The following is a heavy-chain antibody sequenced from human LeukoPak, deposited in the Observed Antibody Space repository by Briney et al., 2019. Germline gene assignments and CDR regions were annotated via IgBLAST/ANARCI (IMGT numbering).Heavy chain of an antibody. CDR2: IGGSGDGT. Sequence: GGSLRLSCAASGFTFSDYAMNWVRQAPGKGLEWVSGIGGSGDGTYYADSVKGRFTVSRDNSKNTLYLQMNSLRAEDMAVYYCAKFPVRRISIFGVVIPPGYFFDYWGQGSLVTVSS. CDR3: AKFPVRRISIFGVVIPPGYFFDY. J-gene: IGHJ4*02. D-gene: IGHD3-3*01. CDR1: GFTFSDYA. V-gene: IGHV3-23*01.